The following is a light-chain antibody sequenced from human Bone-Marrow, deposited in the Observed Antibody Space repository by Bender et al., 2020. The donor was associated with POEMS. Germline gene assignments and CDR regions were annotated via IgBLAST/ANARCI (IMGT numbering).Light chain of an antibody. CDR1: NIDSKS. J-gene: IGLJ2*01. Sequence: SYVLTQPPSVSVAPGQTARITCGGNNIDSKSVHWYHQKPGRAPVPVVYDDSVRPSGIPERFSGSNSGNIATLTISGTQALDEADYYCQAWDTSSVVFGGGTKLTVL. V-gene: IGLV3-21*02. CDR3: QAWDTSSVV. CDR2: DDS.